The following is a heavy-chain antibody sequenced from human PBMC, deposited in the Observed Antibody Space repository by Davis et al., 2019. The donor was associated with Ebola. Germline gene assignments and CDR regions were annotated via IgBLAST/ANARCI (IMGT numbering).Heavy chain of an antibody. CDR2: AYSGTT. V-gene: IGHV4-39*07. Sequence: SETLSLTCTVSGGSINTTGYFWGWIRQPPGKGLEWIAIAYSGTTSYSPSLTSRTIISVDTSKNQFSLWLNSVTAADAAVYYCARDSYCNGTTCYTSPLDYWGQGILVTVSS. CDR3: ARDSYCNGTTCYTSPLDY. CDR1: GGSINTTGYF. J-gene: IGHJ4*02. D-gene: IGHD2-2*02.